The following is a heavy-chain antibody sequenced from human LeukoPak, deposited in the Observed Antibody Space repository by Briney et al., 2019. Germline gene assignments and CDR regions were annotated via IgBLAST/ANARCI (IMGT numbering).Heavy chain of an antibody. V-gene: IGHV3-23*01. CDR1: GFTFSKFA. CDR2: INDRGTGT. D-gene: IGHD3-10*01. J-gene: IGHJ6*02. CDR3: ARSWPGSNYYYYGMDV. Sequence: GGSLRLSCAASGFTFSKFALSWVRQAPGKGLEWVSTINDRGTGTYYADSVKGRFTISRDNSKNTLSLQMNSLRVEDTAVYYCARSWPGSNYYYYGMDVWGQGTTVTVSS.